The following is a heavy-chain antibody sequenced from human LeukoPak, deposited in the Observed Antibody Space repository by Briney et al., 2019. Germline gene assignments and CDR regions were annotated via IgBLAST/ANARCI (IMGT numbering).Heavy chain of an antibody. Sequence: GGSLRLSCAASGFTFSSYEMNWVRQAPGKGLEWVSYISSSGSTIYYADSVKGRFTISRDNAKNSLYLQMNSLRAEDTAVYYCASELLWFGEDLWGQGTLVTVPS. V-gene: IGHV3-48*03. J-gene: IGHJ5*02. D-gene: IGHD3-10*01. CDR3: ASELLWFGEDL. CDR2: ISSSGSTI. CDR1: GFTFSSYE.